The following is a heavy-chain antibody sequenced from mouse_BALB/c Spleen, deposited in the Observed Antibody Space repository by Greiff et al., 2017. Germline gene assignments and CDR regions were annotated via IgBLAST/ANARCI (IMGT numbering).Heavy chain of an antibody. V-gene: IGHV1-14*01. D-gene: IGHD1-1*01. CDR3: ARLITTVVARAMDY. CDR1: GYTFTSYV. CDR2: INPYNDGT. J-gene: IGHJ4*01. Sequence: EVKLMESGPELVKPGASVKMSCKASGYTFTSYVMHWVKQKPGQGLEWIGYINPYNDGTKYNEKFKGKATLTSDKSSSTAYMELSSLTSEDSAVYYCARLITTVVARAMDYWGQGTSVTVSS.